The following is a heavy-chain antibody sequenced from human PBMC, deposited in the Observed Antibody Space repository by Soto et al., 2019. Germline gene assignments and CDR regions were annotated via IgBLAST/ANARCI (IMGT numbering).Heavy chain of an antibody. CDR1: GGSFSGYY. J-gene: IGHJ6*03. Sequence: SETLSLTCAVYGGSFSGYYWSWIRQPPGKGLEWIGEINHSGSTNYNPSLKSRVTISVDTSKNQFSLKLSSVTAADTAVYYCARGRAYDFWSGMYYYYYYMDVWGKGTTVTVSS. CDR3: ARGRAYDFWSGMYYYYYYMDV. D-gene: IGHD3-3*01. V-gene: IGHV4-34*01. CDR2: INHSGST.